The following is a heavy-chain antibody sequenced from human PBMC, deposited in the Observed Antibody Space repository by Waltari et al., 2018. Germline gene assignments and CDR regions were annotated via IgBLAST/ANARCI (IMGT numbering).Heavy chain of an antibody. J-gene: IGHJ4*02. CDR2: INPSSGSA. V-gene: IGHV1-46*02. CDR3: ARDQYSGSYFDF. Sequence: QVQLVQSGAEIKKPGASVKVSCKASGYTFNSSYIHWVRQAPGQGLEWMGIINPSSGSASYVQKLQGRVSMTRDTSTSTVYMELSGLRSEDTAIYYCARDQYSGSYFDFWGQGTLVTVSS. D-gene: IGHD1-26*01. CDR1: GYTFNSSY.